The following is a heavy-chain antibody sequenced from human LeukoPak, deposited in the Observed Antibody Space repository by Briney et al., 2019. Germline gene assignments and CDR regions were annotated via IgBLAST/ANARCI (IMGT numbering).Heavy chain of an antibody. J-gene: IGHJ6*03. CDR3: ARTGYPYYYYYMDV. CDR2: IYYSGST. CDR1: GGSISSYY. Sequence: SETLSLTCTVSGGSISSYYWSWIRQPPGKGLEWIGYIYYSGSTNYNPSLKSRVTISVDTSKNRFSLKLSSVTAADTAVYYCARTGYPYYYYYMDVWGKGTTVTVSS. D-gene: IGHD5-12*01. V-gene: IGHV4-59*01.